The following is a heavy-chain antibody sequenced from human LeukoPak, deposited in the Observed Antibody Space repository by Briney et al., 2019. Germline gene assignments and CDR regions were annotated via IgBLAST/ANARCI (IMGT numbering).Heavy chain of an antibody. CDR3: AREGATTPDAFDI. V-gene: IGHV1-69*13. Sequence: GASVKVSCKASGGTFSNYAINWVRQAPGQGLEWMGEIIPIFGTTKNAQKFQGRVTITADESTSTAYMELSSVRSEDTAVYYCAREGATTPDAFDIWGQGTMVTVSS. J-gene: IGHJ3*02. CDR1: GGTFSNYA. D-gene: IGHD1-1*01. CDR2: IIPIFGTT.